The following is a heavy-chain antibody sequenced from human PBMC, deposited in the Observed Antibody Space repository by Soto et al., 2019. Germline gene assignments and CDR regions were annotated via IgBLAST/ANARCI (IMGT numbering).Heavy chain of an antibody. CDR3: ARGLSLRYFDWSRAYYGMDV. Sequence: PSETLSLTCTVSGASITMGKYFWSWIRQPPGKEKEWIGYTHYSGSTNYNPSLKSRVTILVDTSRNQFSLRLSSMTAADTAVYYCARGLSLRYFDWSRAYYGMDVWGQGTTVTVSS. CDR2: THYSGST. J-gene: IGHJ6*02. V-gene: IGHV4-61*01. D-gene: IGHD3-9*01. CDR1: GASITMGKYF.